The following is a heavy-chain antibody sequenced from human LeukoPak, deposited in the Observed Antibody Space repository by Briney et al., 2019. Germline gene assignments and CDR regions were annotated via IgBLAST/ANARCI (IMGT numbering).Heavy chain of an antibody. CDR3: AKEVRVVTAILYFDH. Sequence: GGALRLSCAASGCSFSSNDMHWVGQAPGKGLEGVAFIRYDGSHEHYIESVKGRLTIHRDNTKNTLYVQMKRQRVEGPAVYFCAKEVRVVTAILYFDHWGQGSLVTVSS. CDR1: GCSFSSND. D-gene: IGHD2-21*02. CDR2: IRYDGSHE. V-gene: IGHV3-30*02. J-gene: IGHJ4*01.